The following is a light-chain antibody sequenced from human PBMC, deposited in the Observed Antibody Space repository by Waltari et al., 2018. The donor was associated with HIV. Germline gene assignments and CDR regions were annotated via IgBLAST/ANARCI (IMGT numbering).Light chain of an antibody. J-gene: IGKJ1*01. CDR1: QTISRNF. V-gene: IGKV3-20*01. Sequence: VFTQSPGTLSFSPGERSTRSCRASQTISRNFLVWYQQKPGQPPRLLMYGPSNRPTGIPDRFSGGGSGKELTLTINTLEHEDFAVYYCQQYGDSRWTFGQGTQVELK. CDR2: GPS. CDR3: QQYGDSRWT.